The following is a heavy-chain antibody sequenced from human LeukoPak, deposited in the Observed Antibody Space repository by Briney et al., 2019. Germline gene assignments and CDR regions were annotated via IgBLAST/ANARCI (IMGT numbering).Heavy chain of an antibody. Sequence: SETLSLTCTVSGGSISSGSYYWSWIRQPAGKGLEWIGRIYTSGSTNYNPSLKSRVTMSVDTSKNQFSLKLSSVTAADTAVYYCARDQGGGYDWYFDYWGQGTLVTVSS. D-gene: IGHD3-3*01. CDR3: ARDQGGGYDWYFDY. CDR1: GGSISSGSYY. V-gene: IGHV4-61*02. J-gene: IGHJ4*02. CDR2: IYTSGST.